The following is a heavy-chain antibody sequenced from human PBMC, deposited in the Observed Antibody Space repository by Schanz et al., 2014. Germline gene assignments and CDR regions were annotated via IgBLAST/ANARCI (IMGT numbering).Heavy chain of an antibody. V-gene: IGHV1-2*06. CDR3: ARDYYDILTGYPYDTFDI. Sequence: QVQLVQSGAEVKKPGASVKVSCKSSGYTFTDYHIHWVRQAPGQGLEYMGRINPNSGGTNFAQKFQGRVTMTRDTSISTAYMELSRLRSDDTAVYYCARDYYDILTGYPYDTFDIWGQGTMVTVSS. J-gene: IGHJ3*02. D-gene: IGHD3-9*01. CDR1: GYTFTDYH. CDR2: INPNSGGT.